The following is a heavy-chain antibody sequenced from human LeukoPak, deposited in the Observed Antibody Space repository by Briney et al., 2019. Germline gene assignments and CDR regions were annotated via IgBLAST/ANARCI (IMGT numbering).Heavy chain of an antibody. V-gene: IGHV4-59*08. J-gene: IGHJ4*02. D-gene: IGHD3-3*01. CDR3: AGSRTIFGVVLYPDY. CDR1: GGSISSYY. CDR2: IYYSGST. Sequence: SETLSLTCTVSGGSISSYYWSWIRQPPGKGLEWIGYIYYSGSTNYNPSLKSRVTISVDTSKNQFSLKLSSVTAADTAVYYCAGSRTIFGVVLYPDYWGQGTLVTVSS.